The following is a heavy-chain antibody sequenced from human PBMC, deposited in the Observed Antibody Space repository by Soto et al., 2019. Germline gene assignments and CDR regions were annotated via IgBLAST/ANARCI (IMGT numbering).Heavy chain of an antibody. CDR2: ISSSGSYI. J-gene: IGHJ4*02. D-gene: IGHD3-16*01. V-gene: IGHV3-21*01. Sequence: GGSLRLSCAASGFTFSSYSMNWVRQAPGKGLEWVSAISSSGSYIFYADSVKGRFTISRDNAKNSLYLQMNSLKAEDTAVYYCARDRGGPYYFDYWGQGSLVTVSS. CDR3: ARDRGGPYYFDY. CDR1: GFTFSSYS.